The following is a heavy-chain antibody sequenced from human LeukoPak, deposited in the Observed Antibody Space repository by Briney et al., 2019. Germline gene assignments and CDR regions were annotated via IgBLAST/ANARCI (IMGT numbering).Heavy chain of an antibody. J-gene: IGHJ6*03. Sequence: SETLSLTCTVSGGSISSSSYYWGWIRQPPGKGLEWIGEINHSGSTNYNPSLKSRVTISVDTSKNQFSLKLSSVTAADTAVYYCARSLRITMLTDYYYYYMGVWGKGTTVTISS. V-gene: IGHV4-39*07. CDR2: INHSGST. D-gene: IGHD3-10*02. CDR3: ARSLRITMLTDYYYYYMGV. CDR1: GGSISSSSYY.